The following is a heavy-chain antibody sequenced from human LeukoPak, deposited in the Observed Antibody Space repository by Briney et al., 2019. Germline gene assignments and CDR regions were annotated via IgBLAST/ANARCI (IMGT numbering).Heavy chain of an antibody. D-gene: IGHD3-16*01. V-gene: IGHV3-23*01. Sequence: GGSLRLSCAASGFTFSNYAMSWGRQAPGKGLEWDSSINVCRGGTYYADSVKGRFTTSRDSSTNTLFLHMSSPRAEDTAIYYCAKRRGGPGRYYSDYWGEGTLVTVSS. CDR2: INVCRGGT. J-gene: IGHJ4*02. CDR1: GFTFSNYA. CDR3: AKRRGGPGRYYSDY.